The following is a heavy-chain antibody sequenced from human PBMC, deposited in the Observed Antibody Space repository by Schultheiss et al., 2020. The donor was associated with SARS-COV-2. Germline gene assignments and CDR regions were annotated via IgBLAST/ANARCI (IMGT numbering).Heavy chain of an antibody. Sequence: ASVKVSCKASGYTFTGYYMHWVRQAPGQGLEWMGIINPSGGSTSYAQKFQGRVTMTRNTSISTAYMELSSLRSEDTAVYYCARGGGGGIAARHYYYYYYMDVWGKGTTVTVSS. V-gene: IGHV1-46*01. D-gene: IGHD6-6*01. CDR2: INPSGGST. CDR1: GYTFTGYY. J-gene: IGHJ6*03. CDR3: ARGGGGGIAARHYYYYYYMDV.